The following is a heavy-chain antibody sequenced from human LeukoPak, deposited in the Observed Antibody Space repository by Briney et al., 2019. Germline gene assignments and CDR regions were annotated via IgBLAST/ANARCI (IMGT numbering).Heavy chain of an antibody. V-gene: IGHV3-7*01. D-gene: IGHD3-10*01. CDR2: IKQDGSEK. J-gene: IGHJ4*02. CDR1: GFIFSRYW. Sequence: GGSLKLSXAASGFIFSRYWMTWVRQAPGKGLEWVAKIKQDGSEKYYADSVKGRFTISRDNAKNSLYLQMNSLRAEDTAVYFCARDYYGSGSFPYYFDHWGQGTLVTVSS. CDR3: ARDYYGSGSFPYYFDH.